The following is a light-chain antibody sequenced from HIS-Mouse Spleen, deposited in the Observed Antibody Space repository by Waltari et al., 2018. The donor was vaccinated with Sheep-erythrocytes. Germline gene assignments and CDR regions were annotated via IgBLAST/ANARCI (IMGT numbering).Light chain of an antibody. J-gene: IGLJ2*01. Sequence: QSVLTQPPSVSGAPGQRVPISCTGSSPNIWAGSAFYRYHKLPGTAPKLLIFGNSNRPSGVPDPFSGSKSGTSASLAITGLQAEDEADYFCQSSDSSLSGVVFGGGTKLTVL. CDR2: GNS. V-gene: IGLV1-40*01. CDR3: QSSDSSLSGVV. CDR1: SPNIWAGSA.